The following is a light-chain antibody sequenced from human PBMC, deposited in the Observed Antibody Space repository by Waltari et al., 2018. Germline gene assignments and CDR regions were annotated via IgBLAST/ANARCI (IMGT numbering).Light chain of an antibody. CDR3: QSYDSGLNGLF. CDR2: DDS. J-gene: IGLJ2*01. Sequence: QSVLTQPPSVSGAPGQRVTISCTASSSNTGSPYNVHWYQQVPGRAPKLLIYDDSHRPSGVPDRFSGSKSGTSASLAITGLQAEDEAEYFCQSYDSGLNGLFFGGGTKVTVL. CDR1: SSNTGSPYN. V-gene: IGLV1-40*01.